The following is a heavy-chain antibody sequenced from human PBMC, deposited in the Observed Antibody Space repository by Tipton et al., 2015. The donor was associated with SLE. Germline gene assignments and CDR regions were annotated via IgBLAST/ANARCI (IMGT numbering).Heavy chain of an antibody. D-gene: IGHD2-15*01. CDR3: AKRAHIVIGRGYFDF. Sequence: TLSLTCTVSGASISTSYWSWIRQPPGQGLEWIGSIYYSVSNTFNPSLKSRVTISADTSKKEVSLTLNSVTAADTAVYYCAKRAHIVIGRGYFDFWGRGVLVTVSS. CDR2: IYYSVSN. CDR1: GASISTSY. J-gene: IGHJ4*02. V-gene: IGHV4-59*08.